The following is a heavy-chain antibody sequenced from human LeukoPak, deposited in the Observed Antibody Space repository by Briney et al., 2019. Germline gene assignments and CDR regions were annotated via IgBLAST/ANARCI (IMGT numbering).Heavy chain of an antibody. CDR3: ARLYSYGYLDY. V-gene: IGHV4-38-2*01. Sequence: SETLSLTCAVSGYSISSGYYWGWIRQPPGKGLEWIGSIYHSGSTYYNPSLESRVTISVDTSKNQFSLKLSSVTAADTAVYYCARLYSYGYLDYWGQGTLVTVSS. CDR1: GYSISSGYY. CDR2: IYHSGST. J-gene: IGHJ4*02. D-gene: IGHD5-18*01.